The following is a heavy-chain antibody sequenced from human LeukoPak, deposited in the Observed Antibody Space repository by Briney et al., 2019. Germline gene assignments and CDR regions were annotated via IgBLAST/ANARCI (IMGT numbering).Heavy chain of an antibody. Sequence: GGSLRLSCAASGFTFSSYAMSWVRQAPGKGLEWVSAISGSGGSTYYADSVRGGFTISRDNSKNTLYLQMNRLRAEDTAVYYFAQDPSRWGTAAHFDYRWQGSLATVPS. CDR1: GFTFSSYA. CDR2: ISGSGGST. V-gene: IGHV3-23*01. D-gene: IGHD6-25*01. J-gene: IGHJ4*02. CDR3: AQDPSRWGTAAHFDY.